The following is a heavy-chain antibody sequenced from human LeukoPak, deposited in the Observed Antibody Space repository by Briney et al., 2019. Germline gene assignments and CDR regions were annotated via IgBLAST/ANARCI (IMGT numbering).Heavy chain of an antibody. V-gene: IGHV4-38-2*01. J-gene: IGHJ4*02. CDR2: ISHSGLT. CDR1: GYSISSGYY. CDR3: VRHEAGHGGYSDF. Sequence: SETLSLTCSVSGYSISSGYYWGWIRQPPGKGPEWIGSISHSGLTYYNPSLQSRVSISVDTSNNQCYLRLSSVTAADTAVYFSVRHEAGHGGYSDFWGQGTLVTVSS. D-gene: IGHD4-23*01.